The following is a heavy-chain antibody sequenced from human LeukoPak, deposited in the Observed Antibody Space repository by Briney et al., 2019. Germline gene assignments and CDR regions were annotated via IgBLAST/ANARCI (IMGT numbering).Heavy chain of an antibody. CDR1: GGSFSGYY. D-gene: IGHD3-9*01. CDR3: ARRDYDILTGYWTYAFDI. CDR2: INHSGST. V-gene: IGHV4-34*01. Sequence: SETLSLTCAVYGGSFSGYYWSWIRQPPGKGLEWIGEINHSGSTNYNPSLKSRVTISVDTSKNQFSLKLSSVTAADTAVYYCARRDYDILTGYWTYAFDIWGQGTMVTVSS. J-gene: IGHJ3*02.